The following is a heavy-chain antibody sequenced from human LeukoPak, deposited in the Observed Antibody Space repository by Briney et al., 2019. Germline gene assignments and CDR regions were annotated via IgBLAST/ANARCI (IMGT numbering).Heavy chain of an antibody. Sequence: GASVKVSCKASGCTFSSYAISWVRQAPGQGLEWMGGIIPIFTTANYAQKFQGRVTITADKSTSTGYIELSSLSPEDTAVYFCARDRYDHNYYGSGSDAFDIWGQGTMVTVSS. CDR2: IIPIFTTA. CDR3: ARDRYDHNYYGSGSDAFDI. J-gene: IGHJ3*02. V-gene: IGHV1-69*06. CDR1: GCTFSSYA. D-gene: IGHD3-10*01.